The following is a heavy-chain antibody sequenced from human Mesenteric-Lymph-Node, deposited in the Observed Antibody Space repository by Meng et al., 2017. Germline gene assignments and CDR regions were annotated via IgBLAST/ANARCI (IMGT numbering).Heavy chain of an antibody. CDR3: ARGPSRWLQFSFDY. D-gene: IGHD5-24*01. J-gene: IGHJ4*02. CDR1: GGSISSGGYY. CDR2: IYYSGST. Sequence: LWVPAPRSCKPPQALALTLTVAGGSISSGGYYWSWIRQHPGKGLEWIGYIYYSGSTYYNPSLKSRVTISVDTSKNQFSLKLSSVTAADTAVYYCARGPSRWLQFSFDYWGQGTLVTVSS. V-gene: IGHV4-31*03.